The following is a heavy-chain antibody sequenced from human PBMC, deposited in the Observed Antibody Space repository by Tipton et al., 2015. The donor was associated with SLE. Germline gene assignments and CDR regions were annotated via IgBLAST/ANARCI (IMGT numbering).Heavy chain of an antibody. CDR3: ARNYSGAFDI. D-gene: IGHD3-10*01. CDR1: GFTFSSYA. CDR2: ISSNGGST. J-gene: IGHJ3*02. Sequence: GSLRLSCAASGFTFSSYAMHWVRQAPGKGLEYVSAISSNGGSTYYANSVKGRFTISRDNSKNTLYLQMGSLRAEDMAVYYCARNYSGAFDIWGQGTMVTVSS. V-gene: IGHV3-64*01.